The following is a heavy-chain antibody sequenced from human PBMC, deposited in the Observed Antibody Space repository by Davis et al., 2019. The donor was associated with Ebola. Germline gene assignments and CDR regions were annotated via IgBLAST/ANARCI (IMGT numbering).Heavy chain of an antibody. Sequence: SGPTLAKPPQTLTLTCTVSGFSLSTSGSTSGVGVGWVRQPPGKALEWLALIYWDDDKRYSPTLKSRLTITKDTSKDQVVLTMTNMDPVDTATYFCAHIPDEPREDFDYWGQGTLVTVSS. J-gene: IGHJ4*02. D-gene: IGHD1-26*01. V-gene: IGHV2-5*02. CDR1: GFSLSTSGSTSGVG. CDR3: AHIPDEPREDFDY. CDR2: IYWDDDK.